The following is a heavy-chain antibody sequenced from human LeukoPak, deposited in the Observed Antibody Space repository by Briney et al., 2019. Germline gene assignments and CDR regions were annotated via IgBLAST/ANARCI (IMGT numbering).Heavy chain of an antibody. Sequence: GGSLRLSCAASGFSFSSYGMSWVRQAPGKGLEWISAITGSGGTTYYADSVEGRFTISRDNSKNTLYLQVNSLRAEDTAVYYCARGGVDSSSPYFDYWGQGTLVTVSS. CDR3: ARGGVDSSSPYFDY. D-gene: IGHD6-6*01. V-gene: IGHV3-23*01. CDR2: ITGSGGTT. J-gene: IGHJ4*02. CDR1: GFSFSSYG.